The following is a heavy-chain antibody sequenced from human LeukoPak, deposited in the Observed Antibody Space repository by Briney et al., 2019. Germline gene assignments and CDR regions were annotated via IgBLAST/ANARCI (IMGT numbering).Heavy chain of an antibody. CDR3: ARHGYSSGWYKNFFDY. CDR2: VYNSGST. D-gene: IGHD6-19*01. CDR1: GGSISTAGYY. Sequence: SETLSLTCAVSGGSISTAGYYWNWIRQRPGKGLEWIGYVYNSGSTYYSPSLKSRATISVDTSESQFSLKLSSVTAADTAVYYCARHGYSSGWYKNFFDYWGQGTLVTVSS. V-gene: IGHV4-31*11. J-gene: IGHJ4*02.